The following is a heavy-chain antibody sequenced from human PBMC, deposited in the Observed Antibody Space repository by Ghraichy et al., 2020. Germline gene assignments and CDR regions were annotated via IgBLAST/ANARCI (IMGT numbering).Heavy chain of an antibody. Sequence: SETLSLTCIVSGGSINNYYWSWIRQPAGKGLEWLGRIYTSGIANYNPSLMSRVTMSVDTSKNQISLKLTSVTAADTAMYYCARDPGYYYDSSGSGAVAFDYWGQGTLVTVSS. CDR2: IYTSGIA. CDR3: ARDPGYYYDSSGSGAVAFDY. J-gene: IGHJ4*02. CDR1: GGSINNYY. D-gene: IGHD3-22*01. V-gene: IGHV4-4*07.